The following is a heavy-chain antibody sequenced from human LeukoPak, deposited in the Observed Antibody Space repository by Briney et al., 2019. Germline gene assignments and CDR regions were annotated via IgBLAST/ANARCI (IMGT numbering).Heavy chain of an antibody. D-gene: IGHD2-2*01. J-gene: IGHJ3*02. CDR3: ARYCSSTSCYLGAFDI. CDR2: IYSGGST. Sequence: GGSLRLSCAASGFIASSSYMSWVRQAPGKGLEWVSVIYSGGSTYYADSVKGRFTISRDNSKNTLYLQMDSLRAEDTALYYCARYCSSTSCYLGAFDIWGQGTMVTVSS. CDR1: GFIASSSY. V-gene: IGHV3-66*01.